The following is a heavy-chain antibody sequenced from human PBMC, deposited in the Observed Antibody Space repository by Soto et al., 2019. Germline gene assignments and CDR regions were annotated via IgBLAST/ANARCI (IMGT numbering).Heavy chain of an antibody. J-gene: IGHJ6*02. CDR1: GGSISSGDYY. V-gene: IGHV4-30-4*01. Sequence: QVQLQESGPGLVKPSQTLSLTCTVSGGSISSGDYYWSWIRQPPGKGLEWIGYIYYSGSTYYNPSLKSRVTISVDTSKNQFSLKLSSVTAADTAVYYCAREPGNSYYYYGMDVWGPGTPVTVSS. CDR3: AREPGNSYYYYGMDV. CDR2: IYYSGST.